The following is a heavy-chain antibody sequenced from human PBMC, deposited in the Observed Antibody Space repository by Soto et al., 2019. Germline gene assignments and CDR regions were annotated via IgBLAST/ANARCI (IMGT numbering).Heavy chain of an antibody. V-gene: IGHV3-7*01. CDR2: IKQDGSEK. D-gene: IGHD3-16*01. J-gene: IGHJ6*02. CDR3: AREGFGYYYYYGMDV. CDR1: GFTFSSYW. Sequence: PGGSLRLSCAASGFTFSSYWMSWVRQAPGKGLEWVANIKQDGSEKYYVDSVKGRFTISRDNAKNSLYLQMNSLRAEDTAVYYCAREGFGYYYYYGMDVWGQGTTVTVSS.